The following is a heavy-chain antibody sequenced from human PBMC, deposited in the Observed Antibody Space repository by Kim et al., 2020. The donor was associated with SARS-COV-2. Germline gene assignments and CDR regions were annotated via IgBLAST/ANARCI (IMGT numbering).Heavy chain of an antibody. V-gene: IGHV3-7*01. D-gene: IGHD3-22*01. CDR1: GFTFSSYG. CDR2: IKQDGSEK. Sequence: GGSLRLSCAASGFTFSSYGMSWVRQAPGKGLEWVANIKQDGSEKYYVDSVKGRFTISRDNAENSLYLEMNSLRAEDTAMYYCARDCRDMGGGYYFVRWFGLWGRGNLVTVSS. J-gene: IGHJ5*02. CDR3: ARDCRDMGGGYYFVRWFGL.